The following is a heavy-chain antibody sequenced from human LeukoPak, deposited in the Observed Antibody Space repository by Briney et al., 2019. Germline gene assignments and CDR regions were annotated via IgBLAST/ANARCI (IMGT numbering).Heavy chain of an antibody. CDR1: GFTFSSYG. V-gene: IGHV3-21*04. CDR2: ISSSSSYI. J-gene: IGHJ4*02. D-gene: IGHD4-17*01. CDR3: VKGPHYGDYGLFDY. Sequence: GGSLRLSCAASGFTFSSYGMHWVRQAPGKGLEWVSSISSSSSYIYYADSVKGRFTISRDNAKNSLYLQMNSLRAEDTALYYCVKGPHYGDYGLFDYWGQGTLVTVSS.